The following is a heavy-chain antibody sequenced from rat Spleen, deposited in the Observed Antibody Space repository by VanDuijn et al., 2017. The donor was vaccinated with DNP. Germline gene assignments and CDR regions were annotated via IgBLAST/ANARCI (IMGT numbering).Heavy chain of an antibody. V-gene: IGHV5-25*01. CDR1: GFTFSNYY. Sequence: EVQLVESGGGLVQPGRSLKLSCAASGFTFSNYYMAWVRQAPKKGLEWVATISTSGSRTYYPDSVKGRFTISRDNAKSSLYLQMNSLKSEDTATYYWARHPHYDSSSDYFDYWGQGVMVTVSS. J-gene: IGHJ2*01. CDR2: ISTSGSRT. D-gene: IGHD1-2*01. CDR3: ARHPHYDSSSDYFDY.